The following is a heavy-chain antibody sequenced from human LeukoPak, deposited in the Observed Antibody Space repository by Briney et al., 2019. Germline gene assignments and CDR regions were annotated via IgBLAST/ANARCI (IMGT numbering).Heavy chain of an antibody. CDR2: ISQSGTT. CDR1: GGSIRGYY. D-gene: IGHD1-7*01. CDR3: VRHSSGTTYDH. J-gene: IGHJ5*02. Sequence: SETLSLTCTVSGGSIRGYYWSWIRQPPGKGLEWIAYISQSGTTNYNPSLKSRVTVSLDMSKNQFSLNLNSVTAADTAVYYCVRHSSGTTYDHWGQGTLVTVSS. V-gene: IGHV4-59*08.